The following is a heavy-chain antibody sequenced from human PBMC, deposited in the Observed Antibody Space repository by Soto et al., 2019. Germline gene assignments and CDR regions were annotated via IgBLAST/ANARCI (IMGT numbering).Heavy chain of an antibody. D-gene: IGHD2-15*01. CDR1: GFTFSSSG. CDR3: ANRGGFDF. V-gene: IGHV3-23*01. Sequence: EGQLLQSGGGLVQPGESLRLSCAASGFTFSSSGMSWVRQAPGKGLEWVSSISIRGDYRYYADSVKGRFTISRDNSKNTLYLQMSSLTAEDTALYDCANRGGFDFWGQGTMVAVSS. J-gene: IGHJ3*01. CDR2: ISIRGDYR.